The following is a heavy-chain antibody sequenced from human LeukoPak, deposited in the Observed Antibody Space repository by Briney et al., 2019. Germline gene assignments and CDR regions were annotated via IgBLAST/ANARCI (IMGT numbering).Heavy chain of an antibody. CDR1: GFTFSSYA. Sequence: PGGSLRLSCAASGFTFSSYAMHWVRQAPGKGLEWVAVISYDGSNKYYADSVKGRFTISRDNSKNTPYLQVNSLRAEDTAVYYCARGDLRAYGDYTGDYFDYWGQGTLVTVSS. CDR2: ISYDGSNK. V-gene: IGHV3-30-3*01. J-gene: IGHJ4*02. D-gene: IGHD4-17*01. CDR3: ARGDLRAYGDYTGDYFDY.